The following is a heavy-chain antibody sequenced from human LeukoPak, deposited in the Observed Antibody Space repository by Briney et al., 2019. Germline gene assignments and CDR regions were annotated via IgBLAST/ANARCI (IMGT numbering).Heavy chain of an antibody. D-gene: IGHD1-1*01. V-gene: IGHV3-13*01. CDR2: IGLVGDT. J-gene: IGHJ6*02. CDR3: LRDYHGTDV. Sequence: GGSLRLSCAASGFTVNEYDMHWVRQATGKGLEWVSAIGLVGDTYYVGSVKGRFTMSRDNASNKVHLQMNSLRDGDTGVYYCLRDYHGTDVWGQGTTVIVSS. CDR1: GFTVNEYD.